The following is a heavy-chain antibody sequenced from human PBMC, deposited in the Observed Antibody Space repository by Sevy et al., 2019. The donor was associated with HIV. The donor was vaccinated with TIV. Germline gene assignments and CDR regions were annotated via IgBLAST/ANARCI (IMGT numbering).Heavy chain of an antibody. CDR3: ATGRGGGTYYFDY. CDR2: ISWNSGTI. V-gene: IGHV3-9*01. Sequence: GGSLRLSCAASGFSFDEYAMNWVRQAPGKGLEWVSGISWNSGTIDYADSVKGRFTISRDNAKNSLYLQMNSLRAEDTALYYCATGRGGGTYYFDYWGQGTLVTVSS. D-gene: IGHD3-16*01. J-gene: IGHJ4*02. CDR1: GFSFDEYA.